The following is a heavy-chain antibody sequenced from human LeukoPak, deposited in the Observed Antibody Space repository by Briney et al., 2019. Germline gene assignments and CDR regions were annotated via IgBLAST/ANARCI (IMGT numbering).Heavy chain of an antibody. CDR2: ISGSGGST. CDR3: ASVGYCSGGSCSSP. D-gene: IGHD2-15*01. Sequence: GGSLRLSCAASGFTFSSYAMSWVRQAPGKGLEWVSAISGSGGSTYYADPVKGRFTISRDNAKNLLYLQMNSLRAEDTAVYYCASVGYCSGGSCSSPWGQGTLVTVSS. V-gene: IGHV3-23*01. CDR1: GFTFSSYA. J-gene: IGHJ5*02.